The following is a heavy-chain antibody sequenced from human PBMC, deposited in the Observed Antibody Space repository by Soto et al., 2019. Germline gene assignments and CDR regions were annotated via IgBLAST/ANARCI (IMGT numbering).Heavy chain of an antibody. CDR1: GFTFSSYS. J-gene: IGHJ4*02. D-gene: IGHD3-10*01. V-gene: IGHV3-21*01. CDR3: ARARTYYYGSGRPTPVDY. CDR2: ISSSSSYI. Sequence: PGGSLRLSCAASGFTFSSYSMNWVRQAPGKGLEWVSSISSSSSYIYYADSVKGRFTISRDNAKNSLYLQMNSLRAEDTAVYYCARARTYYYGSGRPTPVDYWGQGTLVTVSA.